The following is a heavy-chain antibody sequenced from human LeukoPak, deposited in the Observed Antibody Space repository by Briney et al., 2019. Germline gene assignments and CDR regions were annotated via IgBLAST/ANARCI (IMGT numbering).Heavy chain of an antibody. CDR3: ARAPEFEAAADTDY. Sequence: PSETLSLTCAVYGGSFSGYYWSWIRQPPGKGLEWIGEINHSGSTNYNPSLKSRVTISVDTSKNQFSLKLSSVTAADTAVYYCARAPEFEAAADTDYWGQGTLVTVSS. D-gene: IGHD5-18*01. CDR2: INHSGST. V-gene: IGHV4-34*01. J-gene: IGHJ4*02. CDR1: GGSFSGYY.